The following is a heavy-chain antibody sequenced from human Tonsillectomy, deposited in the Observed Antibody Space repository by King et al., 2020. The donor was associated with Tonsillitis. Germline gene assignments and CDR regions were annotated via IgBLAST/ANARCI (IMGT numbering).Heavy chain of an antibody. CDR1: GFTFREHY. D-gene: IGHD6-19*01. CDR2: SRNKGNSYTT. V-gene: IGHV3-72*01. J-gene: IGHJ6*02. Sequence: QLVESGGGLVQPGGSLRLSCVASGFTFREHYMDWVRQSPEKGLEWVGRSRNKGNSYTTEYAASVEGRSIISRDESKNSLHQQMNSLKIEDTAVYYCARGSGWYEEGRYFFGIDVWGQETTVSV. CDR3: ARGSGWYEEGRYFFGIDV.